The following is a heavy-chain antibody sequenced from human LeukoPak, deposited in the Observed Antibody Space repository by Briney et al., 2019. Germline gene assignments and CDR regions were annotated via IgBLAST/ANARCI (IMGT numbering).Heavy chain of an antibody. J-gene: IGHJ4*02. CDR2: FDPEDGET. V-gene: IGHV1-24*01. D-gene: IGHD5-24*01. CDR3: ATAVPMATPNWGHFDY. Sequence: ASVKVSCKVSGYTLTELSMHWVRQAPGKGLEWMGGFDPEDGETIYAQKFQGRVTMTEDTSTDTAYMELSSLRSEDTAVYYCATAVPMATPNWGHFDYWGQGTLVTVSS. CDR1: GYTLTELS.